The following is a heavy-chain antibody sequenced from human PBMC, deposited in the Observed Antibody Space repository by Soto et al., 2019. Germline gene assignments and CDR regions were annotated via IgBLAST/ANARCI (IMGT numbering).Heavy chain of an antibody. CDR2: IYYSGNT. CDR1: GGSISSSGYH. V-gene: IGHV4-31*02. Sequence: SLSLTLTVSGGSISSSGYHWSMIRQQPVTRLEWIGYIYYSGNTHYNPSLRSRVIMSLITSKNQFSLNLNSVSAADTAVYYCARVRCGSTSCLHHDYWAQGTLVTVSS. J-gene: IGHJ4*02. D-gene: IGHD2-2*01. CDR3: ARVRCGSTSCLHHDY.